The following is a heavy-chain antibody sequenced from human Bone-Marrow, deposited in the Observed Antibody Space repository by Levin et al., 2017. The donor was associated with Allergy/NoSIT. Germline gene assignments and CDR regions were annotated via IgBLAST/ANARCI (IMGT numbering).Heavy chain of an antibody. J-gene: IGHJ4*02. CDR2: ISEDASET. V-gene: IGHV3-30*03. CDR3: ARDDSSSWYGGFIY. Sequence: GGSLRLSCAATGFTFSGYGMHWVRQAPGKGLEWVAVISEDASETYYAESVKGRFTVSRDNSKKTLYLQMNSLRPEDTAVYYCARDDSSSWYGGFIYWGQGALVTVSS. D-gene: IGHD6-13*01. CDR1: GFTFSGYG.